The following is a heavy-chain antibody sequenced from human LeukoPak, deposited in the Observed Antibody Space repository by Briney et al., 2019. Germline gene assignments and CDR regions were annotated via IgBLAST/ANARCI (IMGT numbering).Heavy chain of an antibody. V-gene: IGHV4-39*02. J-gene: IGHJ5*02. CDR3: ARVLREWLLFGWFDP. Sequence: SETLSLTCTVSGGSISGSSYYWGWIRQPPGKGLEWIGSIYYSGSTYYNPSLKSRVTISVDTSKNQFSLKLNSVTATDTAVYYCARVLREWLLFGWFDPWGQGTLVTVSS. CDR2: IYYSGST. D-gene: IGHD3-3*01. CDR1: GGSISGSSYY.